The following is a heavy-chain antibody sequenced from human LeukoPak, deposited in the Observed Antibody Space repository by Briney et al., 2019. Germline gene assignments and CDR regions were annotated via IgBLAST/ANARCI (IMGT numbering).Heavy chain of an antibody. CDR2: IKQDGSEK. V-gene: IGHV3-7*05. Sequence: PGGSLRLSCAASGFTFSNYWVNWVRQAPGKGLEWVANIKQDGSEKYYVDSVKGRFTISRDNAKNSLYLQMNSLRAEDTAMYYCARGLDYWGQGTLVTVSS. D-gene: IGHD2-21*02. CDR1: GFTFSNYW. CDR3: ARGLDY. J-gene: IGHJ4*02.